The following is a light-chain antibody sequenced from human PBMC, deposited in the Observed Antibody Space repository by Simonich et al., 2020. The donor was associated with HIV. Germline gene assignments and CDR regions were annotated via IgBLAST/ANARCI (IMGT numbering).Light chain of an antibody. V-gene: IGLV2-14*03. J-gene: IGLJ2*01. Sequence: QSALTQPASVSGSPGQSITISCTGTSSDVGGYNYVPWYQQHPGKAPKLMIYDVKNRPAGVSNRFSGSKSGNTASLTISGLQAEDEADYYCSSYTSSTTPVFGGGTKLTVL. CDR1: SSDVGGYNY. CDR3: SSYTSSTTPV. CDR2: DVK.